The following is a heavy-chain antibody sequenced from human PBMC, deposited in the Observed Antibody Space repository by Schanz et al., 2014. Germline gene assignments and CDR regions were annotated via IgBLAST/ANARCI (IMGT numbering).Heavy chain of an antibody. J-gene: IGHJ3*02. D-gene: IGHD3-10*01. CDR1: GFSFSNYW. CDR3: ARDQYYFGSGNPFDI. V-gene: IGHV3-7*01. Sequence: EVQLVESGGGLVQPGESLRLSCAASGFSFSNYWMSWVRQAPGKGLEWVANIKQDGSEKYYVDSVKGRFTISRDNAKKSLYLLLNSLRAEDTAVYYCARDQYYFGSGNPFDIWGQGTMVTVSS. CDR2: IKQDGSEK.